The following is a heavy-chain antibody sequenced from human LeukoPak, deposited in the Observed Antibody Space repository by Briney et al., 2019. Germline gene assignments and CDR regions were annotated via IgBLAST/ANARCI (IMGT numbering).Heavy chain of an antibody. J-gene: IGHJ4*02. D-gene: IGHD2-2*01. Sequence: GASVKVSCKASGYTLTSYGISWVRQAPGQGLEWMGWISAYNGNTNYAQKLQGRVTMTTDTSTSTAYMELRSLRSDDTAVYYCARDEEYCSSTSCPGGVDTANYWGQGTLVTVSS. CDR1: GYTLTSYG. CDR2: ISAYNGNT. V-gene: IGHV1-18*01. CDR3: ARDEEYCSSTSCPGGVDTANY.